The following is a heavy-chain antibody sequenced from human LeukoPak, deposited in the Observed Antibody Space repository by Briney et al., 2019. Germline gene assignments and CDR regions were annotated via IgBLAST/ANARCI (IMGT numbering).Heavy chain of an antibody. CDR2: IGGRGSST. V-gene: IGHV3-23*01. CDR3: GKEGGA. J-gene: IGHJ5*02. CDR1: GFRFSDFT. D-gene: IGHD3-16*01. Sequence: GGSLRLSCSASGFRFSDFTMTWVRQAPGKGPEWVSAIGGRGSSTYYADSVGGRFTISRDNSKDMVYLQMNSLKVEDTATYYCGKEGGAWGQGTKVTVSS.